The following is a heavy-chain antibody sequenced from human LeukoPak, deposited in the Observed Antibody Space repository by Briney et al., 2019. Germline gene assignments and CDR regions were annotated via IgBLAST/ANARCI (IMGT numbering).Heavy chain of an antibody. CDR2: ISYDGSNK. V-gene: IGHV3-30-3*01. Sequence: PGGSLRLSCAASGFTFSSYAMHWVRQAPGKGLEWVAVISYDGSNKYYADSVKGRFTISRDNAKNSLYLQMNSLRAEDTAVYYCARDVDTARARDYFDYWGQGTLVIVSS. CDR1: GFTFSSYA. D-gene: IGHD5-18*01. CDR3: ARDVDTARARDYFDY. J-gene: IGHJ4*02.